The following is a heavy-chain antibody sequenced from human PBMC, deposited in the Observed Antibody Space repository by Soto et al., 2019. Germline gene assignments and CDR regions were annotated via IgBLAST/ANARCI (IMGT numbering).Heavy chain of an antibody. D-gene: IGHD2-21*01. CDR3: ARSRRVVFHLGVGDY. CDR2: INAGNGNT. Sequence: QVQLVQSGAEVKKPGASVKVSCKASGYTFTSYAMHWVRQAPGQRLEWMGWINAGNGNTKYSQKFQGRVTITRDTSASTAYMELSSLRSEDTAVYYCARSRRVVFHLGVGDYWGQGTLVTVSS. CDR1: GYTFTSYA. V-gene: IGHV1-3*01. J-gene: IGHJ4*02.